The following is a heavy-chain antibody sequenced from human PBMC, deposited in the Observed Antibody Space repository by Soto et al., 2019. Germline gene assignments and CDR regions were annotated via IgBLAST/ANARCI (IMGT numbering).Heavy chain of an antibody. CDR2: IIPILGIA. Sequence: QVQLVQSGAEVKKPGSSVKVSCKASGGTFSSYTISWVRQAPGQGLEWMGRIIPILGIANYAQKFQGRVTITADKSTSTAYMELSSLRSEDTAVYYCARDHSRNPRLYYYMDVWGKGTTVTVSS. CDR1: GGTFSSYT. CDR3: ARDHSRNPRLYYYMDV. V-gene: IGHV1-69*08. J-gene: IGHJ6*03.